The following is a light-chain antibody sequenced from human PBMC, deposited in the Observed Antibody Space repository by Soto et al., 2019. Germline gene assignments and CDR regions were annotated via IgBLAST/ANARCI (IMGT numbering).Light chain of an antibody. CDR1: RSDVGGYNY. CDR2: EVS. CDR3: CAYAGSNNFYV. V-gene: IGLV2-8*01. J-gene: IGLJ1*01. Sequence: QSALTQPPSASWSPGQSVTISCTGTRSDVGGYNYVSWYQQHPGKAPKLMIYEVSKRPSGVPDRFSGSKSGNTASLSVSGLHAEDEADYYCCAYAGSNNFYVFGTGTKVTVL.